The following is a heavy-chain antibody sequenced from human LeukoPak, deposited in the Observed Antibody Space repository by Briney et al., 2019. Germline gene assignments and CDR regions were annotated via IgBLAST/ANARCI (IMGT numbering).Heavy chain of an antibody. D-gene: IGHD3-9*01. CDR3: ARDLAYYDILTGLDY. CDR2: IYSGGST. J-gene: IGHJ4*02. Sequence: GGSLRLSCAASGFTVSSNYMSWVRQAPGKGLEWVSVIYSGGSTSYADSVKGRFTISRDNAKNTLYLQMNSLRAEDTAVYYCARDLAYYDILTGLDYWGQGTLVTVSS. CDR1: GFTVSSNY. V-gene: IGHV3-66*01.